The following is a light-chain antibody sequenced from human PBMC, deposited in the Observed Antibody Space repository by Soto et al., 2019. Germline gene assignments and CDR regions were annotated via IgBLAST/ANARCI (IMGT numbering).Light chain of an antibody. Sequence: QAVVTQPPSVSGAPGQTITISCTGSRSNVGANYDVHWYQVLPGAGPRLLIYKNNNRPSGVPDRFSGSKSGTSVSLDITGLRAEDEAVYYCQSYDNVLTSPLFGGGTKLTVL. CDR1: RSNVGANYD. J-gene: IGLJ3*02. V-gene: IGLV1-40*01. CDR2: KNN. CDR3: QSYDNVLTSPL.